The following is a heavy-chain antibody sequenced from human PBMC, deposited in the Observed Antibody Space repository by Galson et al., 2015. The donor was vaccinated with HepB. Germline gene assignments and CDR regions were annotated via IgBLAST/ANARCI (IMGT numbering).Heavy chain of an antibody. CDR2: IIPILGIA. CDR3: ARTDGESFDY. J-gene: IGHJ4*02. Sequence: SVKVSCKASGGTFSSYAISWVRQAPGQGLEWMGRIIPILGIANYAQKFQGRVTITADKSTSTAYIELSSLRSEDTAVYYCARTDGESFDYWGQGTLVTVSS. V-gene: IGHV1-69*04. D-gene: IGHD4-17*01. CDR1: GGTFSSYA.